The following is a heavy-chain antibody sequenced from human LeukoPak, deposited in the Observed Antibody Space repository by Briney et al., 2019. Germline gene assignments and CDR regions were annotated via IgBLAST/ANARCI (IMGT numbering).Heavy chain of an antibody. CDR3: AREECSSTSCFVPRENYYYYYGMDV. CDR1: GFTFSSYA. D-gene: IGHD2-2*01. J-gene: IGHJ6*02. Sequence: GRSLRLSCAASGFTFSSYAMHWARQAPGKGLEWVAVISYDGSNKYYADSVKGRFTISRDNSKNTLYLQMNSLRAEDTAVYYCAREECSSTSCFVPRENYYYYYGMDVWGQGTTVTVSS. V-gene: IGHV3-30-3*01. CDR2: ISYDGSNK.